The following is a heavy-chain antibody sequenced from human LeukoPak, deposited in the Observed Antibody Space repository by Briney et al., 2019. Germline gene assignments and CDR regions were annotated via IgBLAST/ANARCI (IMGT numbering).Heavy chain of an antibody. Sequence: SETLSLTCAVYGGSLSGPYWSWIRQPPGKGLEWIGEINHSGSANYNPSLKSRVTLSIDKSKNQFSLNVNSVTAADTAVYYCARARRDSGYYKVDYWGQGTLVTVSS. CDR2: INHSGSA. D-gene: IGHD3-3*01. V-gene: IGHV4-34*01. J-gene: IGHJ4*02. CDR1: GGSLSGPY. CDR3: ARARRDSGYYKVDY.